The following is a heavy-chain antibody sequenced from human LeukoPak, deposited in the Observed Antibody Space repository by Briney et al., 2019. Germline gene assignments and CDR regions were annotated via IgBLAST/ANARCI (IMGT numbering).Heavy chain of an antibody. D-gene: IGHD3-3*01. Sequence: GRSLRLSCAASGFTVSSNYMTWVRQAPGKGLEWVSLIYSGGKTYYADSVKGRFTISRDNSKNTLHLQMNSLRAEDTAVYYCASSTSGYHYFDYWGQGTLVTVSS. J-gene: IGHJ4*02. CDR3: ASSTSGYHYFDY. CDR1: GFTVSSNY. CDR2: IYSGGKT. V-gene: IGHV3-53*01.